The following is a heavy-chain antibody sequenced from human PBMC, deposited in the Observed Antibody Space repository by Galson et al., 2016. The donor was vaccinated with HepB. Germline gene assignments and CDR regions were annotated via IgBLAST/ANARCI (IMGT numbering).Heavy chain of an antibody. CDR3: ARQSMGRFLDHGDYVGAFDI. CDR2: FSSTGRT. J-gene: IGHJ3*02. Sequence: SETLSLTCVVSGDSITSGVFYWSWIRQPPGKGLEWIGYFSSTGRTNQTPSLKGRLTVSLDTSKNQFSLTLRSVTAADTAVYYCARQSMGRFLDHGDYVGAFDIWGQGTTVLVSS. V-gene: IGHV4-61*08. CDR1: GDSITSGVFY. D-gene: IGHD4-17*01.